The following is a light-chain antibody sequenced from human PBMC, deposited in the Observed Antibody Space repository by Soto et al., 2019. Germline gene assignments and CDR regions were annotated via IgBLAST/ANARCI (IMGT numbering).Light chain of an antibody. J-gene: IGKJ2*01. V-gene: IGKV3-20*01. CDR2: ASS. CDR3: QKFLSSPYT. Sequence: EIVLTQSPGTLSLSPGLRATLSCRTSQNIASRSVAWDQQYPGQAPRLLIYASSTRATGIQDRFSGIGSGTDFTITLNRLEPEDFALYYWQKFLSSPYTFGQGNNLEI. CDR1: QNIASRS.